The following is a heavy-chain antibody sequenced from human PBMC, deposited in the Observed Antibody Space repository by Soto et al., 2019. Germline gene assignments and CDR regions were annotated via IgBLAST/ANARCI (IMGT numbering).Heavy chain of an antibody. CDR3: ARGKTTTIRMRWSDP. Sequence: SETLSLTCAVYGGSFSGYYWSWIRQPPGKGLEWIGEINHSGSTNYNPSLKSRVTISVDTSKNQFSLKLSSVTAADTAVYYCARGKTTTIRMRWSDPWGQGTLVTVSS. CDR2: INHSGST. J-gene: IGHJ5*02. D-gene: IGHD3-22*01. CDR1: GGSFSGYY. V-gene: IGHV4-34*01.